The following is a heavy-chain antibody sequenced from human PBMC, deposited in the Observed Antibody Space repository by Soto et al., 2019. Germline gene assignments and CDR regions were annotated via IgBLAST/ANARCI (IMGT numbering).Heavy chain of an antibody. V-gene: IGHV4-61*01. D-gene: IGHD2-2*01. Sequence: SETLSLTCTVSGGSVSSGSYYWSWIRQPPGKGLEWIGYIYYSGSTNYSPSLKSRVTISVDTSKNQFSLKLSSVTAADTAVYYCARSNLGPTSYFDYWGQRTLVTVSS. J-gene: IGHJ4*02. CDR3: ARSNLGPTSYFDY. CDR2: IYYSGST. CDR1: GGSVSSGSYY.